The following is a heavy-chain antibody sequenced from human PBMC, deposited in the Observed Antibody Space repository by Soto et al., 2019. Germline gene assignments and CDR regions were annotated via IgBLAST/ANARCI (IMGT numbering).Heavy chain of an antibody. CDR3: ARVGGPRSLSRRVSSSTIDY. J-gene: IGHJ4*02. CDR2: IYYRGST. CDR1: GGSISSGDYY. V-gene: IGHV4-30-4*01. Sequence: QVQLQESGPGLVKPSQTLSLTCTVSGGSISSGDYYWSWIRQPPGKGLEWIGYIYYRGSTCYNPSLKSRATISEDTSKNQFSQKLSSVTAAATAVYYFARVGGPRSLSRRVSSSTIDYWGQGTLVTVSS. D-gene: IGHD6-6*01.